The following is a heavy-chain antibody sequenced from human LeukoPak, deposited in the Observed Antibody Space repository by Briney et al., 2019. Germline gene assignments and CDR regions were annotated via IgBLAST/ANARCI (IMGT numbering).Heavy chain of an antibody. CDR3: AKDGVGYCSSTSCYQQDAFDI. V-gene: IGHV3-30*02. Sequence: GGSLRPSCAASGFTFSSYGMHWVRQAPGKGLEGVAFIRYDGSNKYYADSVKGRFTISRDNSKNTLYLQMNSLRAEDTAVYYCAKDGVGYCSSTSCYQQDAFDIWGQGTMVTVSS. CDR1: GFTFSSYG. CDR2: IRYDGSNK. D-gene: IGHD2-2*01. J-gene: IGHJ3*02.